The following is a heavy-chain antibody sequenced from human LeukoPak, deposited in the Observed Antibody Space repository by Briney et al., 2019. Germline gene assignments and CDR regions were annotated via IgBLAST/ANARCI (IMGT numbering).Heavy chain of an antibody. J-gene: IGHJ4*02. D-gene: IGHD2-15*01. CDR1: GLTFSSYA. Sequence: GGSLRLSCAASGLTFSSYAMSWVRKAPGKGLEWVSAISVSGASTYYADSVKGRFTISRNNSKNTLYLQMNSLRAEDTAVYYCAKGYSCSGGSCYFYLLDYWGQGTLVTVSS. CDR2: ISVSGAST. V-gene: IGHV3-23*01. CDR3: AKGYSCSGGSCYFYLLDY.